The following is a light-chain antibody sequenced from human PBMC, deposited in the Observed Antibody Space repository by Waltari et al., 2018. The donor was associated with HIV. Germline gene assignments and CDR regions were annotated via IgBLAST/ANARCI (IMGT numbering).Light chain of an antibody. CDR3: QSLDTSNTWV. V-gene: IGLV3-25*03. Sequence: SYELTQPPSVSVSPGQPARIPCSGDGLPKHYASWYQQKPGQAPVMVMYKDTERPSGIPERFSGSSSGTTVTLTISGVQAEDEADYHCQSLDTSNTWVFGGGTKLTVL. J-gene: IGLJ3*02. CDR2: KDT. CDR1: GLPKHY.